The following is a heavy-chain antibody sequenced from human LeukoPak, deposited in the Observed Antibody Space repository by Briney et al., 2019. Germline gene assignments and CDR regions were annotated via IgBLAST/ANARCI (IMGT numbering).Heavy chain of an antibody. CDR3: VKDKWIDY. V-gene: IGHV3-64D*09. CDR2: INTSGGKT. CDR1: GFTFSAYT. Sequence: PGGSLRLSCSVSGFTFSAYTMHWVRQAPGRGLQYASSINTSGGKTYYADSVKGRFTISRDNSKNTLFLQMSSLRVEDTAVYYCVKDKWIDYWGQGVLVTVSS. D-gene: IGHD2-8*01. J-gene: IGHJ4*02.